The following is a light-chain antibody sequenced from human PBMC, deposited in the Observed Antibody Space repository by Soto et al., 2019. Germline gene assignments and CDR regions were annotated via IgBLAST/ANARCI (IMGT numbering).Light chain of an antibody. CDR2: GAS. Sequence: IVFTQSPATLSLSPGERATLSCRASQSVSSYLAWYQQKPGQAPRLLIYGASNRATGIPDRFSGSGSGTDFTLTISRLEPEDFAVYYCQQYGSSGTFGQGTKVDIK. CDR3: QQYGSSGT. J-gene: IGKJ1*01. CDR1: QSVSSY. V-gene: IGKV3-20*01.